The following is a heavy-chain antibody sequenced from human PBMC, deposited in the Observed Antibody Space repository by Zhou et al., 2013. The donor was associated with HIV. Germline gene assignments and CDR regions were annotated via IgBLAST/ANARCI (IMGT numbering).Heavy chain of an antibody. V-gene: IGHV1-69*04. Sequence: QVQLVQSGAEVKKPGSSVKVSCKASGGTFSSYAISWVRQAPGQGLEWMGRIIPILGIANYAQKFQGRVTITADKSTSTAYMELSSLRSEDTAVYYCARDKGHSGYDYWGQGNPWVTVSS. CDR2: IIPILGIA. J-gene: IGHJ4*02. D-gene: IGHD5-12*01. CDR1: GGTFSSYA. CDR3: ARDKGHSGYDY.